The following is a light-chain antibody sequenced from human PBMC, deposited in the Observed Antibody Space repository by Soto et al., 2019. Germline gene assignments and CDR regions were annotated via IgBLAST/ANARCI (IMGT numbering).Light chain of an antibody. CDR1: QDISTW. V-gene: IGKV1D-16*01. CDR3: QQYNNYPLT. Sequence: DVQMTQSPSSLTASVGDRVTSACRASQDISTWLAWQQQKPGKTPKCMIFGASKLQNGVPSRFNGSGSGDHFTLTISSLQPEVSATYFCQQYNNYPLTFGAGTKVEI. CDR2: GAS. J-gene: IGKJ4*01.